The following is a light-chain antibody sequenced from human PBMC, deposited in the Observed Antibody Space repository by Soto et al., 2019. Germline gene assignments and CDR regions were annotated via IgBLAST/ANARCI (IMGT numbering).Light chain of an antibody. CDR3: QQYGSSGT. CDR2: GAS. CDR1: QSVSNNY. J-gene: IGKJ1*01. Sequence: EIVLTHSPGTLSLSPCERATLSCSASQSVSNNYLAWYQQKPGQAPRLLIYGASNRATGIPDRFSGSGSGTDFTLTISRLEPEDFAVYYCQQYGSSGTFGQGTKVDIK. V-gene: IGKV3-20*01.